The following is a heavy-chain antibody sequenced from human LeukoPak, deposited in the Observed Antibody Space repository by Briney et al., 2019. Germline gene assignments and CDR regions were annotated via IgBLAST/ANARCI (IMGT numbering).Heavy chain of an antibody. J-gene: IGHJ5*02. D-gene: IGHD6-25*01. CDR3: ARHIVAIPAGGGFDP. CDR1: GGSFSGYY. V-gene: IGHV4-34*01. CDR2: INHSGST. Sequence: MASETLSLTCAVYGGSFSGYYWSWIRQPPGKGLEWIGEINHSGSTNYNPSLKSRVTISVDTSKNQFSLKLSSVTAADTAVYYCARHIVAIPAGGGFDPWGQGTLVTVSS.